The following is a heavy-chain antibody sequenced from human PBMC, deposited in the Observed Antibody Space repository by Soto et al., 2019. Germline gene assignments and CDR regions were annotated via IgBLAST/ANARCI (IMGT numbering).Heavy chain of an antibody. CDR3: ARHVPYYYGSGSYYMVYGMDV. J-gene: IGHJ6*02. CDR2: IYYSGST. D-gene: IGHD3-10*01. CDR1: GGSISSYY. V-gene: IGHV4-59*08. Sequence: SETLSLTCTVSGGSISSYYWSWIRQPPGKGLEWIGYIYYSGSTNYNPSLKSRVTISVDTSKNQFSLKLSSVTAADTAVYYCARHVPYYYGSGSYYMVYGMDVWGQGTTVTVSS.